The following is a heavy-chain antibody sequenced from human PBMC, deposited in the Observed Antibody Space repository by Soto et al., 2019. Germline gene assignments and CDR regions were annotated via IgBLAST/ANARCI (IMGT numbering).Heavy chain of an antibody. CDR1: GFSLSTSGVG. D-gene: IGHD4-17*01. J-gene: IGHJ4*02. V-gene: IGHV2-5*01. Sequence: QITLKESGPPLVKPTQTLTLTCTFSGFSLSTSGVGVGWIRQPPGKALEWLALIYWNDDKRYSPSLKSRLTITKDTSKNQVVLTMTNMDPVDTATYYCAHRRGYGDYFDYWGQGTLVTVSS. CDR3: AHRRGYGDYFDY. CDR2: IYWNDDK.